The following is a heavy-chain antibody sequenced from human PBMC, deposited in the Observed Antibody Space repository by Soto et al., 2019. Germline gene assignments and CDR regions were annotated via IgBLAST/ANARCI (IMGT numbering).Heavy chain of an antibody. D-gene: IGHD3-22*01. CDR2: IGTAGDT. Sequence: PGGSLRLSCAASGFTFSSYDMHWVRQATGKGLEWVSAIGTAGDTYYPGSVKGRFTISRENAKNSLYLQMNSLRAEDTAVYYCARGTPLITMMSWGQGTLVTVSS. CDR1: GFTFSSYD. CDR3: ARGTPLITMMS. J-gene: IGHJ5*02. V-gene: IGHV3-13*01.